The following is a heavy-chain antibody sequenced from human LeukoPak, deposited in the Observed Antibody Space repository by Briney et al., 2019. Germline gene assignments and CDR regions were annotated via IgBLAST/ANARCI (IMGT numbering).Heavy chain of an antibody. CDR2: ISSSSSYI. Sequence: GGSLRLSCAASGFTFSSYSMNWVRQAPGKGLEWVSSISSSSSYIYYADSVKGRFTISRDNAKNSLYLQMNSLRAEDTAVYYCARDLHRDGVNWPYLDYWGQGTLVTVSS. CDR3: ARDLHRDGVNWPYLDY. D-gene: IGHD5-24*01. CDR1: GFTFSSYS. J-gene: IGHJ4*02. V-gene: IGHV3-21*01.